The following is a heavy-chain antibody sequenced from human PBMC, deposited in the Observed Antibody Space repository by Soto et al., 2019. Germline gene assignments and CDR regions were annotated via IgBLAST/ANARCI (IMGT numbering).Heavy chain of an antibody. D-gene: IGHD2-15*01. CDR2: ISSKSSLI. V-gene: IGHV3-21*01. J-gene: IGHJ4*02. Sequence: VGSLRLSCAGSVFSFSDHGLSCVRHSPGKWLEWISSISSKSSLIYYADSVKGRFIISRDNTKNSLSLQMNSLRVDDTALYFCARASLHVYCRGGSCCDVWGQGALVTRSS. CDR1: VFSFSDHG. CDR3: ARASLHVYCRGGSCCDV.